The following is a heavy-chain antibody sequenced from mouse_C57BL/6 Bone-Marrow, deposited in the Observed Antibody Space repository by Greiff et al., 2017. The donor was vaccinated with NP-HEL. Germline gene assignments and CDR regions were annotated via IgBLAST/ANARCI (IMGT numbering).Heavy chain of an antibody. CDR2: IDPSDSYT. Sequence: QVQLQQPGAELVMPGASVKLSCKASGYTFTSYWMHWVKQRPGQGLEWIGEIDPSDSYTNYNQKFKGKSTLTVDKSSSTAYMQLSSLTSEDSAVYYCARRIFYYYGSSLDYWGQGTTLTVSS. CDR3: ARRIFYYYGSSLDY. CDR1: GYTFTSYW. J-gene: IGHJ2*01. V-gene: IGHV1-69*01. D-gene: IGHD1-1*01.